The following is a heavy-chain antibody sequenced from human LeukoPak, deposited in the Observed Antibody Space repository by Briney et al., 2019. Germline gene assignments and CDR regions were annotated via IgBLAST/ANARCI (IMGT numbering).Heavy chain of an antibody. D-gene: IGHD7-27*01. V-gene: IGHV4-38-2*02. Sequence: SETLSLTCTVSGYSISSGYYWGWIGQPPGKGLEWIGSIYHSGSTYYNPSLKSRVTISVDTSKNQFSLKLSSVTAADTAVYYCARDPGEYYYYGMDVWGQGTTVTVSS. CDR2: IYHSGST. J-gene: IGHJ6*02. CDR3: ARDPGEYYYYGMDV. CDR1: GYSISSGYY.